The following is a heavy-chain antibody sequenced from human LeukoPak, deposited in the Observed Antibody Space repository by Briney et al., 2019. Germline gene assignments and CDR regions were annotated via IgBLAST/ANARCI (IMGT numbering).Heavy chain of an antibody. CDR3: ARGRGSSSWYRY. CDR1: GGSFSCYS. V-gene: IGHV4-59*12. J-gene: IGHJ4*02. Sequence: SETLSLTCTISGGSFSCYSWSWIRQPPGKGLEWIGNICDNGSTSYNPSLKSRVTISVDTSKNQFPLKLSSVTAADTAVYYCARGRGSSSWYRYWGQGTLVTVSS. CDR2: ICDNGST. D-gene: IGHD6-13*01.